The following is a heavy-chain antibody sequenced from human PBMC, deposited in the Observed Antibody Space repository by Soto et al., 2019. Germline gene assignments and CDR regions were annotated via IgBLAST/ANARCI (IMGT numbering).Heavy chain of an antibody. J-gene: IGHJ4*02. V-gene: IGHV3-43*01. D-gene: IGHD3-22*01. CDR1: GFTFDDYT. CDR2: ISWDGGST. Sequence: GGSLRLSWAASGFTFDDYTMHWVRQAPGKGLEWVSLISWDGGSTYYADSVKGRFTISRDNSKNSLYLQMNSLRTEDTALYYCAKDSGTNYYDSSGSNFDYWGQGTLVTVSS. CDR3: AKDSGTNYYDSSGSNFDY.